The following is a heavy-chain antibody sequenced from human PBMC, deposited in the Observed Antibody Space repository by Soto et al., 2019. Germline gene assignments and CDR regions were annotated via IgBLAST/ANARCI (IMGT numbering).Heavy chain of an antibody. Sequence: GGSVRLSCAASGFTFSSYWMSWVRQAPGKGLEWVANIKQDGSEKYYVDSVKGRFTISRDNAKNSLYLQMNSLRAEDTAVYYCARDIGYDFWSGYYNYYYYYYMDVWGKGTTVTVSS. V-gene: IGHV3-7*01. CDR1: GFTFSSYW. D-gene: IGHD3-3*01. CDR3: ARDIGYDFWSGYYNYYYYYYMDV. CDR2: IKQDGSEK. J-gene: IGHJ6*03.